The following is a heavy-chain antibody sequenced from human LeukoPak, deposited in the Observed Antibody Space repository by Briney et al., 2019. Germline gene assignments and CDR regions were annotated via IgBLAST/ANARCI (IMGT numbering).Heavy chain of an antibody. D-gene: IGHD1-26*01. CDR3: ARHLYSGSYYF. Sequence: SETLSLTCTVSGGSISSDSHYWGWIRQTPGKGLEWIGSIHYRGNTYNNPSLKSRVTLSADTSKSQFPLKLSSVTAADTAVYYCARHLYSGSYYFWGPGTLVTVSS. CDR2: IHYRGNT. J-gene: IGHJ4*02. V-gene: IGHV4-39*01. CDR1: GGSISSDSHY.